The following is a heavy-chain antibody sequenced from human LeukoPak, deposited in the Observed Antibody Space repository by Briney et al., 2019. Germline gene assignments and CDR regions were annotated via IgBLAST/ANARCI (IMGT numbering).Heavy chain of an antibody. D-gene: IGHD6-19*01. CDR2: ISSSSSYI. J-gene: IGHJ4*02. V-gene: IGHV3-21*01. CDR3: ARLPAVAGAYVEVY. Sequence: GGSLRLSCAASGFTFSDYSMNWVRQAPGKGLEWVSSISSSSSYIYYADSVKGRFTISRDNAKNSLYLLMNSLRAEDTAVYYCARLPAVAGAYVEVYWGQGTLVTVSS. CDR1: GFTFSDYS.